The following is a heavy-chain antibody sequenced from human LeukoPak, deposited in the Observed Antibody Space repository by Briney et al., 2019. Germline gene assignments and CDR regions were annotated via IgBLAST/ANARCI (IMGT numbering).Heavy chain of an antibody. D-gene: IGHD1-26*01. CDR2: INPNSGCT. J-gene: IGHJ4*02. CDR3: ARGSGSYLFFDY. CDR1: GYTFTGYY. Sequence: GASVKVSCKASGYTFTGYYMHWVRQAPGQGLEWMGWINPNSGCTNYAQKFQGRVTMTRDTSISTAYMELSRLRSDDTAVYYCARGSGSYLFFDYWGQGTLVTVSS. V-gene: IGHV1-2*02.